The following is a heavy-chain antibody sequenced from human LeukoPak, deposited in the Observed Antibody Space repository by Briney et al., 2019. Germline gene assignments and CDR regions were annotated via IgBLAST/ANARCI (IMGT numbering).Heavy chain of an antibody. CDR2: ISGDGEST. CDR1: GFTFTSNA. J-gene: IGHJ4*02. D-gene: IGHD2/OR15-2a*01. CDR3: ARDEYKADAY. V-gene: IGHV3-23*01. Sequence: GGCLRLSCAAPGFTFTSNALDWVRQAPGKGLEWISVISGDGESTHYADSVKGRFTISRDNSKNTLYLQINSLRAEETAVYYCARDEYKADAYWGQGTLVTVSS.